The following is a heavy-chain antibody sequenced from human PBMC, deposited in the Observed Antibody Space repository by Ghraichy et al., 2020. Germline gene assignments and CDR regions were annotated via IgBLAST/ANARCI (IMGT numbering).Heavy chain of an antibody. V-gene: IGHV3-53*04. D-gene: IGHD3-3*02. CDR2: ISGGGAT. CDR3: ARDISPPEGLDV. Sequence: LTCEASDFTVGSHYMSWVRQTPGKGLEWVSVISGGGATFYADSVKGRFTISRHNSKNTLYLQLSSLRTDDTAVYYCARDISPPEGLDVWGQGTTVSVSS. CDR1: DFTVGSHY. J-gene: IGHJ6*02.